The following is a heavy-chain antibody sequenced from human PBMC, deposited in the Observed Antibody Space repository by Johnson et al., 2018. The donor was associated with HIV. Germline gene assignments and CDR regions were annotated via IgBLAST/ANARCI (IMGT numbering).Heavy chain of an antibody. V-gene: IGHV3-74*01. Sequence: QLVESGGALVQPGGSLRLSCAASGFTFSSYWMHWVRQAPGKGLVWVSRINSDGSSTYYPDSVKGRFTISRDNSKNTLYLQMNSLRTEDTAVYYCAREGGSSGPDAFDIWGQGTMVTVSS. CDR2: INSDGSST. CDR1: GFTFSSYW. J-gene: IGHJ3*02. CDR3: AREGGSSGPDAFDI. D-gene: IGHD3-16*01.